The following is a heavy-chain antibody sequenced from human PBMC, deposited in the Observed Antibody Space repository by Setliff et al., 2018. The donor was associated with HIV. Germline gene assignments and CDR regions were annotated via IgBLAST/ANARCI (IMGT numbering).Heavy chain of an antibody. CDR1: SGSFGANY. D-gene: IGHD5-12*01. CDR3: ARGKSGSYDAYDM. CDR2: IHPSGNT. Sequence: PSETLSLTCAVDSGSFGANYLTWIRQPPGKGLEWIGEIHPSGNTYYNPSLESRVSMSVDTSTNQVSLQLSSVTAADTAVYYCARGKSGSYDAYDMWGQGTMVTVSS. V-gene: IGHV4-34*01. J-gene: IGHJ3*02.